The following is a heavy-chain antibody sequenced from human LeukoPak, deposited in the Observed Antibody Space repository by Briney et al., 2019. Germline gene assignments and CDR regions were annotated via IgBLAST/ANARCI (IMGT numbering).Heavy chain of an antibody. CDR3: TRDTSQWDFDY. D-gene: IGHD2-2*01. CDR1: GGSISSSSYY. Sequence: SETLSLTCTVSGGSISSSSYYWGWVRQPPGKGLEWIGSIYYDGSTVYSPSLKSRVTISRDTSKDQFSLNLTSVTAADTAVYYCTRDTSQWDFDYWGQGTLVTVSS. J-gene: IGHJ4*02. CDR2: IYYDGST. V-gene: IGHV4-39*07.